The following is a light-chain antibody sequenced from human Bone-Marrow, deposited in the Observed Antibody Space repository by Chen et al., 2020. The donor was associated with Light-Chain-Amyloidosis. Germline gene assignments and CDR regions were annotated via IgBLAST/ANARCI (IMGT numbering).Light chain of an antibody. CDR3: AAWDGSLSGYV. CDR1: RRDMGMKN. V-gene: IGLV1-47*02. J-gene: IGLJ1*01. Sequence: GARRDMGMKNVDWYQHFPGAAPKLLIHSNNQRPSGVPDRLSASKSGTSAFLAISGLRSEDEADYYCAAWDGSLSGYVFGSGTKLIVL. CDR2: SNN.